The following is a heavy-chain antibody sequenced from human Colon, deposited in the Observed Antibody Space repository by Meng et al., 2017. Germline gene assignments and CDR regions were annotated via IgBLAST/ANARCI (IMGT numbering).Heavy chain of an antibody. V-gene: IGHV3-48*03. CDR3: AREGSQDTAMVSGDY. J-gene: IGHJ4*02. CDR2: ISSSGSTI. Sequence: GESLKISCAASGFTFSSYEMNWVRQAPGKGLEWVSYISSSGSTIYYADSVKGRFTISRDNTKNSLYLQMNSLGAEDTAVYYCAREGSQDTAMVSGDYWGQGTLVTVSS. D-gene: IGHD5-18*01. CDR1: GFTFSSYE.